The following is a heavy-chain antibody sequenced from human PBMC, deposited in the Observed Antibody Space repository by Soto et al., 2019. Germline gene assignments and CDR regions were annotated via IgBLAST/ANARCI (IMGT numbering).Heavy chain of an antibody. CDR1: GFTFSSYG. D-gene: IGHD2-21*01. CDR3: ARDGVSNYYYYGMDV. Sequence: GGSLRLSCAASGFTFSSYGMDWVRQAPGKGLEWVAVIWYDGSNKYYADSVKGRFTISRDNSKNTLYLQMNSLRAEDTAVYYCARDGVSNYYYYGMDVWGQGTTVTVSS. V-gene: IGHV3-33*01. J-gene: IGHJ6*02. CDR2: IWYDGSNK.